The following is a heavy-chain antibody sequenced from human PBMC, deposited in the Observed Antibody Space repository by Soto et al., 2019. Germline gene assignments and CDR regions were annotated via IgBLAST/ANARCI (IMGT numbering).Heavy chain of an antibody. J-gene: IGHJ4*02. CDR1: GGSISSYY. V-gene: IGHV4-59*01. Sequence: QVQLQESGPGLVKPSETLSLTCTVSGGSISSYYWGWIRQPPGKGLEWIGYIYYSGSTNYNPSLKSRVTISVDTSKNQFSLKLSSVTAADTAVYYCASGFWSGYYFDYWGQGTLVTVSS. CDR3: ASGFWSGYYFDY. D-gene: IGHD3-3*01. CDR2: IYYSGST.